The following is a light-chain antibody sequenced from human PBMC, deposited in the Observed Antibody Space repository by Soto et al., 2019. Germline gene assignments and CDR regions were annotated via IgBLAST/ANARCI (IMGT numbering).Light chain of an antibody. CDR2: DAS. V-gene: IGKV1-33*01. Sequence: DTQMTQSPSSLSASVGDRVTITCQASQDISNYLNWYQQKPGKAPKLLIYDASNLETGVPSRFSGSGSGTDFTFTISSLQPEDIATYYCQQYDNLPPVAGLTFGGGTKVDIK. J-gene: IGKJ4*01. CDR3: QQYDNLPPVAGLT. CDR1: QDISNY.